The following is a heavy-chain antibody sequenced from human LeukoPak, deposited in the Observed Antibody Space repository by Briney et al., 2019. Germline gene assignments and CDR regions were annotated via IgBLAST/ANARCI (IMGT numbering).Heavy chain of an antibody. CDR3: VKVSIAAAGYIDY. D-gene: IGHD6-13*01. CDR1: GFTFSSYA. J-gene: IGHJ4*02. V-gene: IGHV3-64D*06. Sequence: HPGGSLRLSCSASGFTFSSYAMHWVRQAPGKGLEDVSAISSNGGSTYYADSVKGRFTISRDNSKNTLYLQMSSLRAEDTAVYYCVKVSIAAAGYIDYWGQGTLVTVSS. CDR2: ISSNGGST.